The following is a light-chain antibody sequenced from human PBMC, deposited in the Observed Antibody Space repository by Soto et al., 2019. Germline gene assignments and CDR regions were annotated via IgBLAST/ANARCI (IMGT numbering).Light chain of an antibody. CDR2: DVS. Sequence: QSALTQPRSVSGSPGQSVTISCTGTSSDVGAYNCVSWYQQHPGKAPKLMIYDVSKRPSGVPDRFSGSKSGNTASLIISGRQAEDEAEYYCCSYAGSNTHVVFGGGTKLTVL. V-gene: IGLV2-11*01. J-gene: IGLJ2*01. CDR1: SSDVGAYNC. CDR3: CSYAGSNTHVV.